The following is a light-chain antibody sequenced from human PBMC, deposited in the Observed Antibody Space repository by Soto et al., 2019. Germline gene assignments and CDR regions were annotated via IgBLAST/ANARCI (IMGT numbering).Light chain of an antibody. V-gene: IGKV3-11*01. CDR2: DAS. J-gene: IGKJ4*02. CDR1: QNVSSY. Sequence: EIVLTQSPATLSLSPGERATISCRASQNVSSYLAWYQQKRGQAPRLLIYDASNRAIGIPARFSGSGSGTDFTLTISSLQPEDFAVYFCQQRSNWPLLTFGGGTKVDI. CDR3: QQRSNWPLLT.